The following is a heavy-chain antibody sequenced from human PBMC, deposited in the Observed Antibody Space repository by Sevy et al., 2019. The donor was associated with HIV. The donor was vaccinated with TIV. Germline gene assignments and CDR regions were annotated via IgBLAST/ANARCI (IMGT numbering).Heavy chain of an antibody. CDR3: ARDPHSVPHWGSFDS. CDR2: VSKEGTNK. J-gene: IGHJ4*02. CDR1: GFKFNGHG. D-gene: IGHD3-16*01. Sequence: GGSLRLSCVAPGFKFNGHGIHWVRQAPGKGLEWVAVVSKEGTNKYYADSVKGRFTISRDNSRNTLYLQMQSLRADDTAVYFCARDPHSVPHWGSFDSWGQGTLVTVSS. V-gene: IGHV3-30*03.